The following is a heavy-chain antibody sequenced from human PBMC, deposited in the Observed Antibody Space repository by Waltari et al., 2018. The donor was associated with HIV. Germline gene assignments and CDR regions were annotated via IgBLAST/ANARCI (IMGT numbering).Heavy chain of an antibody. V-gene: IGHV4-34*12. CDR1: GGSFSGYY. Sequence: QVQLPQWGAGLLKPPETLSLTCAVYGGSFSGYYRSSIRQAPGKGLEWIGEIIHSGSTNYNPSLKSRVTISVDTSKNQFSLRLSSVTAADTAVYYCARALSYYDSSGYRSLNFDYWGQGTLVTVSS. CDR3: ARALSYYDSSGYRSLNFDY. D-gene: IGHD3-22*01. CDR2: IIHSGST. J-gene: IGHJ4*02.